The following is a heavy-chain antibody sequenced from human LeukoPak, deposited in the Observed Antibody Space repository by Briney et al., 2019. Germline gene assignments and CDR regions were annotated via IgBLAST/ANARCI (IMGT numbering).Heavy chain of an antibody. Sequence: SVKVSCKASGGTFSSYAISWVRQAPGQGLEWMGGIIPIFGTANYAQKFQGRVTITADESTSTAYMEPSSLRSEDTAVYYCARVGTGYCSGGSCYDNWFDPWGQGTLVTVSS. J-gene: IGHJ5*02. CDR3: ARVGTGYCSGGSCYDNWFDP. CDR2: IIPIFGTA. CDR1: GGTFSSYA. V-gene: IGHV1-69*13. D-gene: IGHD2-15*01.